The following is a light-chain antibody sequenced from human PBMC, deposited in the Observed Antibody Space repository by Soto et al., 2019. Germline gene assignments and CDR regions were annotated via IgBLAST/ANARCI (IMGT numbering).Light chain of an antibody. CDR2: DVS. CDR3: SSYADNTSGNVL. V-gene: IGLV2-8*01. CDR1: SNDVGGYNY. Sequence: QSALTQPPSASGSPGQSVTISCTGTSNDVGGYNYVSWYQQHPGKAPKLMIYDVSKRPSGVPDRFSGSKSGNTASLTVSGLQAEDEADYHCSSYADNTSGNVLFGGGTKLTVL. J-gene: IGLJ2*01.